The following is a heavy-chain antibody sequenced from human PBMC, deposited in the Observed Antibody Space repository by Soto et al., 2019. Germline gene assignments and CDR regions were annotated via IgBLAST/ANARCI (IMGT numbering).Heavy chain of an antibody. Sequence: RLSCAASGLISSKDAMSWVRQAPGKGLEWVSGVSGSGDNTYYADSVKGRFTISRDNSKNTIYLQMNILGAEDSAVYYCTKESAASFDYWGQGTLVTVSS. CDR2: VSGSGDNT. CDR3: TKESAASFDY. J-gene: IGHJ4*02. CDR1: GLISSKDA. V-gene: IGHV3-23*01. D-gene: IGHD2-15*01.